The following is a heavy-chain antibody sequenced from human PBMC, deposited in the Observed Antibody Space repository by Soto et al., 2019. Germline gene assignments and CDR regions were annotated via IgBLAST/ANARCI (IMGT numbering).Heavy chain of an antibody. V-gene: IGHV4-34*01. CDR2: INHSGST. Sequence: SETLSLTCAVYGGSFSGYYWSWIRQPPGKGLEWIGEINHSGSTNYNPSLKSRVTISVDTSKNQFSLKLSSVTAADTAVYYCARKWDIVVVPAALNYYGMDVWGQGTTVTVSS. CDR3: ARKWDIVVVPAALNYYGMDV. J-gene: IGHJ6*02. CDR1: GGSFSGYY. D-gene: IGHD2-2*01.